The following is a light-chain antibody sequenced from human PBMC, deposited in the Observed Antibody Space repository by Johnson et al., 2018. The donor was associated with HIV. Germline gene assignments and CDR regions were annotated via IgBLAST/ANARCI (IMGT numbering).Light chain of an antibody. V-gene: IGLV1-51*02. CDR2: KNN. J-gene: IGLJ1*01. CDR1: SSNIGNSY. Sequence: QSALTQPPSVSAAPGQKVTISCSGSSSNIGNSYISWYQLLPGSPPKLLVFKNNERPSGIPDRFSGSNSGTSATLDIPGLQTGDEGDYYCATWSGSLNIGTGTKVTVL. CDR3: ATWSGSLN.